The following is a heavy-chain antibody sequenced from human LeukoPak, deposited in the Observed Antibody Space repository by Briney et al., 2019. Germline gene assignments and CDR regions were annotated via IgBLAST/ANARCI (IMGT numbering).Heavy chain of an antibody. Sequence: PSQTLSLTCTVSGGSISSGDYYWSWIRQPPGKGLEWIGYIYYSGSTYYNPSLKSRVTISVDTSKNQFSLKLSSVTAADTAVYYCARDAASYYGSAMGYFDLWGRGTLVTVSS. CDR3: ARDAASYYGSAMGYFDL. J-gene: IGHJ2*01. V-gene: IGHV4-30-4*01. CDR2: IYYSGST. D-gene: IGHD3-10*01. CDR1: GGSISSGDYY.